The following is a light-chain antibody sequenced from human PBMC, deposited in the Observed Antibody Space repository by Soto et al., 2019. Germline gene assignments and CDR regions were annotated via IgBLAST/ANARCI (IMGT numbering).Light chain of an antibody. CDR2: GNS. V-gene: IGLV1-40*01. CDR1: SSNIGAGYD. Sequence: QSVLTQPPSGSGAPGQRVTISCTGGSSNIGAGYDVHWYQQLPGTAPKLLIYGNSNRPSGVPDRISGSKSGTSASLAISGLQAEDEADYYCQSFDSSLSGWVFGGGTKLTVL. J-gene: IGLJ2*01. CDR3: QSFDSSLSGWV.